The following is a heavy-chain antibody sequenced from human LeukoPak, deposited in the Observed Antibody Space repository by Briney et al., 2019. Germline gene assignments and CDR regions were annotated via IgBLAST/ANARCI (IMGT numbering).Heavy chain of an antibody. J-gene: IGHJ4*02. V-gene: IGHV3-9*01. CDR1: GFTFDDYA. CDR3: AKSLATYSSSWNDYFDY. CDR2: ISWNSGSI. Sequence: GGSLRLSCAASGFTFDDYAMHWVRQAPGKGLEWVSGISWNSGSIGYADSVKGRFTISRDNAKNSLYLQMNSLRAEDTALYYCAKSLATYSSSWNDYFDYWGQGTLVTVSS. D-gene: IGHD6-13*01.